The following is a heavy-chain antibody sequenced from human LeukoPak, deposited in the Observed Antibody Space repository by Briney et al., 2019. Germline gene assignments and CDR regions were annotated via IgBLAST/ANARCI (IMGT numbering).Heavy chain of an antibody. D-gene: IGHD6-13*01. Sequence: PAETLSLSCTVSGGTISSSTNYWGRIRQPPGKGLEWIGSIYYSGSTYYNPSLKSRVTISVDTSKNQFSLKLSSVTAADTAVYYCPRLAAAGTVYFDYWGQATLLADSS. CDR1: GGTISSSTNY. J-gene: IGHJ4*02. CDR2: IYYSGST. V-gene: IGHV4-39*01. CDR3: PRLAAAGTVYFDY.